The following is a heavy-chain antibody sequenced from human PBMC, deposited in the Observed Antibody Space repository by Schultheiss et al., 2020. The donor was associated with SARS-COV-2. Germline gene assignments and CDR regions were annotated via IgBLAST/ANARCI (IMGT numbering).Heavy chain of an antibody. V-gene: IGHV3-53*01. CDR1: GFTVSSNY. Sequence: GESLKISCAASGFTVSSNYMSWVRQAPGKGLEWVSVIYSGGSTYYADSVKGRFTISRDNSKNTLYLQMNSLRDEDTAVYYCARDYYGMDVWGQGTTVTVSS. CDR2: IYSGGST. J-gene: IGHJ6*02. CDR3: ARDYYGMDV.